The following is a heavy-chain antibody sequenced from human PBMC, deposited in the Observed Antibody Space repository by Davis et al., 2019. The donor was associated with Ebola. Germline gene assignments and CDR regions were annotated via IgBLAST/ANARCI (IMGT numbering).Heavy chain of an antibody. CDR3: AKDTSNIWFDV. J-gene: IGHJ3*01. Sequence: GGSLRLSCAASEFTFSTYSINWVRQAPGKGLEWVSSISSNSNYIYYADSVKGRFTISRDNSRNTLYLQMNGLRVEDTAIYYCAKDTSNIWFDVWGQGTMVTVSS. D-gene: IGHD1-26*01. V-gene: IGHV3-21*04. CDR2: ISSNSNYI. CDR1: EFTFSTYS.